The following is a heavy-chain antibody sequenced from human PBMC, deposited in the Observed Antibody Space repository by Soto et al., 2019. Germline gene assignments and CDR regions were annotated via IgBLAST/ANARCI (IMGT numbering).Heavy chain of an antibody. Sequence: SETLSLTCTVSGGSISSSSYYWGWIRQPPGKGLEWIGSIYYSGSTYYNPSLKSRVTISVDTSKNQFSLKLSSVTAADTAVYYCARFITMVRGDHYGMDVWGQGTTVTVSS. J-gene: IGHJ6*02. CDR3: ARFITMVRGDHYGMDV. CDR2: IYYSGST. CDR1: GGSISSSSYY. V-gene: IGHV4-39*01. D-gene: IGHD3-10*01.